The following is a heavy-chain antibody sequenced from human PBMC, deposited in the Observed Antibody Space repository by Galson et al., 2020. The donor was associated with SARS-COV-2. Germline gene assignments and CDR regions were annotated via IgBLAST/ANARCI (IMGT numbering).Heavy chain of an antibody. J-gene: IGHJ3*02. V-gene: IGHV1-24*01. CDR3: ATNFVYAGVYDSSGYPHDAFDI. D-gene: IGHD3-22*01. CDR2: FDPEDGET. CDR1: GYTLTELS. Sequence: ASVKVSCKVSGYTLTELSMHWVRQAPGKGLEWMGGFDPEDGETIYAQKFQGRVTMTEDTSTDTAYMELSSLRSEDTAVYYCATNFVYAGVYDSSGYPHDAFDIWGQGTMVTVSS.